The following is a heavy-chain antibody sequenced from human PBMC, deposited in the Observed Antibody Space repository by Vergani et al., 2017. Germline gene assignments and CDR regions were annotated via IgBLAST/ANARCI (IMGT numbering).Heavy chain of an antibody. CDR2: IRSDESRR. D-gene: IGHD2-15*01. V-gene: IGHV3-30*02. J-gene: IGHJ4*02. CDR1: GFTFNSYG. Sequence: QVQLVESGGDVVQPGGSLRLSCAASGFTFNSYGMHWVRQAPGKGLEWVASIRSDESRRYYGDSMEGPFTISRDNSKNTLYLQMKSLRPEDTAVYYCAKEGGGYCSGGTCYPEYWGQGTLVIVSS. CDR3: AKEGGGYCSGGTCYPEY.